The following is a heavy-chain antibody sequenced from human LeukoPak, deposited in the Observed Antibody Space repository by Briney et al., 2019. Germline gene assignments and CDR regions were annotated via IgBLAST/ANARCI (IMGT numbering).Heavy chain of an antibody. Sequence: GSSVKVSCKASGGTFSSYAISWVRQAPGQGLEWMGRIIPIFGTANYAQKFQGRVTITADKSTSTAYMELSSLRSEGTAVYYCARVFSRGGYYYDSSGYGDAFDIWGQGTMVTVSS. CDR1: GGTFSSYA. CDR2: IIPIFGTA. J-gene: IGHJ3*02. CDR3: ARVFSRGGYYYDSSGYGDAFDI. V-gene: IGHV1-69*06. D-gene: IGHD3-22*01.